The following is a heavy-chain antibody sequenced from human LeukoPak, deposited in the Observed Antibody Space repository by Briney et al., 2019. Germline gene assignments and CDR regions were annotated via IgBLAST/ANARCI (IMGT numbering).Heavy chain of an antibody. Sequence: PGGSLRLSCPASGFTFSRYDMHWVRQATGKGLEWVSAFGSTGNTYYSGAVKGRFTNSRENAKNSFYIQMNSLRAGDTAVYYCAREGYDEAFDIWGHGTMVTVSS. D-gene: IGHD2-15*01. V-gene: IGHV3-13*01. CDR3: AREGYDEAFDI. J-gene: IGHJ3*02. CDR2: FGSTGNT. CDR1: GFTFSRYD.